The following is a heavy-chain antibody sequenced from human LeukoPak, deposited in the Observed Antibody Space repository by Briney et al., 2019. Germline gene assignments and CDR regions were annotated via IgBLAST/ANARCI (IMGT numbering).Heavy chain of an antibody. D-gene: IGHD3-22*01. CDR1: SASVKTYY. CDR3: ARHSPFYYDSSGYRAFDI. Sequence: SETLSLTCTVSSASVKTYYWSWIRQPPGKGLEWIGYIFYSGSTNYNPSLKSRVTISVDTSKDQFSLNLSSVTAADTAVYYCARHSPFYYDSSGYRAFDIWGQGIMVSVSS. CDR2: IFYSGST. V-gene: IGHV4-59*08. J-gene: IGHJ3*02.